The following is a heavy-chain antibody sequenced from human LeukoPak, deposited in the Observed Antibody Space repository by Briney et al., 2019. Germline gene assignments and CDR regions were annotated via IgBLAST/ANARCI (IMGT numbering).Heavy chain of an antibody. Sequence: WASVKVSCKASGGTFSSYAISWVRQAPGQGLEWMGGIIPIFGTANYAQKFQGRVTITADESTSTAYMELSSLRSEDTAVYYCAKGSSRGDYYYYYGMDVWGQGTTVTVSS. J-gene: IGHJ6*02. D-gene: IGHD2-21*02. V-gene: IGHV1-69*13. CDR1: GGTFSSYA. CDR3: AKGSSRGDYYYYYGMDV. CDR2: IIPIFGTA.